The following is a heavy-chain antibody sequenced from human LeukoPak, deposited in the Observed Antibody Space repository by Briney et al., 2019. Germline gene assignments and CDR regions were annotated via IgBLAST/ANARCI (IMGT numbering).Heavy chain of an antibody. CDR1: GGTFSSYA. CDR3: ARGDGFWTEPGWFDP. D-gene: IGHD3/OR15-3a*01. J-gene: IGHJ5*02. Sequence: ASVKVSCKASGGTFSSYAISWGRQAPGQGLEWMGGIIPIFGTANYAQKFQGRVTITTDESTSTAYMELSSLRSEDTAVYYCARGDGFWTEPGWFDPWGQGTLVTVSS. CDR2: IIPIFGTA. V-gene: IGHV1-69*05.